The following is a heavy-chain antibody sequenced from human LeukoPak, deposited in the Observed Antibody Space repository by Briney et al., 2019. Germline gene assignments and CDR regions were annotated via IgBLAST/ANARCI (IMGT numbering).Heavy chain of an antibody. CDR1: GFTLRDQY. CDR3: ARDGGKRGNSAFDS. Sequence: PGGSLRLSCAGSGFTLRDQYMGWVRQAPGKWLEWISRSRNKANSHTTEYAASVKDRLNISRDDSGDLMYLQMNSLKIEDTAVYFCARDGGKRGNSAFDSWGQGTEVTVSS. J-gene: IGHJ3*01. V-gene: IGHV3-72*01. D-gene: IGHD4-23*01. CDR2: SRNKANSHTT.